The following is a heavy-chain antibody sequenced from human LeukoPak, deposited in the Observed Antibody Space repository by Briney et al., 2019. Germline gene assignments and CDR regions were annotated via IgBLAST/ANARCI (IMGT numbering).Heavy chain of an antibody. Sequence: SETLSLTCTVSGGSISSYYWSWIRQPAGKGLEWIGRIYTSGSTNYNPSLKSRVTMSVDTSKNQFSLKLSSVTAADTAVYYCARDLGIAALYYFDYWGQGTLVTVSS. J-gene: IGHJ4*02. CDR1: GGSISSYY. CDR3: ARDLGIAALYYFDY. D-gene: IGHD6-13*01. CDR2: IYTSGST. V-gene: IGHV4-4*07.